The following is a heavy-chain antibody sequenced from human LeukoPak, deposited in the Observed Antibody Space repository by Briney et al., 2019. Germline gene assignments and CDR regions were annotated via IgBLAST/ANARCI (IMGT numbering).Heavy chain of an antibody. V-gene: IGHV1-18*01. CDR1: GYTFTSYG. CDR3: ERSPSRQYNDFWSGCDGWFDP. Sequence: ASVKVSCKASGYTFTSYGISWVRQAPGQGLEWVGWISAYNCNTNYAQKLQGRVTISTDTSTSTAYIQMRSLRSDDTAVYYCERSPSRQYNDFWSGCDGWFDPWGQGTLVTVSS. J-gene: IGHJ5*02. D-gene: IGHD3-3*01. CDR2: ISAYNCNT.